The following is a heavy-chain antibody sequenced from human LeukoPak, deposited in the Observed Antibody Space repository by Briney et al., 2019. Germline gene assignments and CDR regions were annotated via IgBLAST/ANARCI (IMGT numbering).Heavy chain of an antibody. CDR1: GFTFSSYG. CDR3: AKTMLDESYRPWYYYGMDV. D-gene: IGHD3-10*02. Sequence: PGGSLRLSCAASGFTFSSYGMHWVRQAPGKGLEWVAVISYDGSNKYYADSVKGRFTISRDNSKNTLYLQMNSLRAEDTAVYYCAKTMLDESYRPWYYYGMDVWGQGTTVTVSS. J-gene: IGHJ6*02. CDR2: ISYDGSNK. V-gene: IGHV3-30*18.